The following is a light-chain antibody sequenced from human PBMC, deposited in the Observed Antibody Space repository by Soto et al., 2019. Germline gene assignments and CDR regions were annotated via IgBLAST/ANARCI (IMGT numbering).Light chain of an antibody. CDR2: MTS. Sequence: DIQMTQSPPSLSASIGDRVTISCRASQNIGSHLNWYQQRPGKAPSLLIYMTSTLQGGVASRFSGGGSGTDFTLTISSLQPEDSATYFCQQSYTPPYIFGLGTKVEI. J-gene: IGKJ1*01. V-gene: IGKV1-39*01. CDR3: QQSYTPPYI. CDR1: QNIGSH.